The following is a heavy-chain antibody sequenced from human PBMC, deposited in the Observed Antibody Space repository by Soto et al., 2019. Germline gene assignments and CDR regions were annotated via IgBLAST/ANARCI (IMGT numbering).Heavy chain of an antibody. V-gene: IGHV1-2*02. CDR3: ARGTFDSSGDYFAGWFGP. D-gene: IGHD3-22*01. CDR2: IIPNNGGT. CDR1: GYTFTGYY. J-gene: IGHJ5*02. Sequence: SVKVSCKASGYTFTGYYMHWVRQAPGQGLEWMGWIIPNNGGTKYAQKFQDRVTMTRDTSISTAYMELSRLRSDDTAVYYCARGTFDSSGDYFAGWFGPWGQGTLVSVSS.